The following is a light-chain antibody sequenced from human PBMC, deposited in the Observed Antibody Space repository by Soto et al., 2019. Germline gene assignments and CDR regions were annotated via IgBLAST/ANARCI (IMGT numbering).Light chain of an antibody. J-gene: IGKJ3*01. CDR1: QSITNY. CDR2: AAS. CDR3: QQSYLTPFT. V-gene: IGKV1-39*01. Sequence: DIQMTQSPSSLSASVGDRVTITCRASQSITNYLNWYQQKLGNAPKLLIYAASSLQSGVPSRFSGSGSGTYFTLTISSLQPEDFATYYCQQSYLTPFTFGPGTKVDIK.